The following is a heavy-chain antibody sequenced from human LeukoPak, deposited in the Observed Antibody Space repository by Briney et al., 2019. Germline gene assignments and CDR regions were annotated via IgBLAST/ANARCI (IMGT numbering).Heavy chain of an antibody. J-gene: IGHJ5*02. Sequence: SETLSLTCAVYGGSFSGYYWSWIRQPPGKGLEWIGEINHSGSTNYNPSLKSRVTISVDTSKNQFSLKLGSVTAADTAVYYCARARPYSSGWYYQEWFDPWGQGTLVTVSS. CDR2: INHSGST. CDR1: GGSFSGYY. CDR3: ARARPYSSGWYYQEWFDP. V-gene: IGHV4-34*01. D-gene: IGHD6-19*01.